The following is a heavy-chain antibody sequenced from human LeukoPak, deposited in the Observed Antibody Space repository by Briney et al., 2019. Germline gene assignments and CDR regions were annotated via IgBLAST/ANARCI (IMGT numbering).Heavy chain of an antibody. Sequence: ASVKVSCKASGYTFTSYGISWVRQAPGQGLEWMGWISAYNGNTNYAQKLQGRVTMTRNTSISTAYMELSSLRSEDTAVYYCARGKTNIRNIIAARRDFDYWGQGTLVTVSS. CDR1: GYTFTSYG. D-gene: IGHD6-6*01. J-gene: IGHJ4*02. V-gene: IGHV1-18*01. CDR2: ISAYNGNT. CDR3: ARGKTNIRNIIAARRDFDY.